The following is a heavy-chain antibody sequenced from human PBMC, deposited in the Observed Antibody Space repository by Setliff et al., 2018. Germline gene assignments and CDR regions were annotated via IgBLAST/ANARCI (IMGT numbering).Heavy chain of an antibody. D-gene: IGHD4-17*01. J-gene: IGHJ5*02. Sequence: ASVKVSCKASGYTFTGYFIHWVQQAPGQGLEWMGWINPNSGGTNYAQKFQGRVTMTRDTSISTAYMELSRLRSDDTAVYSCARSRLYGGWFDPWGQGTLVTVSS. CDR3: ARSRLYGGWFDP. V-gene: IGHV1-2*02. CDR2: INPNSGGT. CDR1: GYTFTGYF.